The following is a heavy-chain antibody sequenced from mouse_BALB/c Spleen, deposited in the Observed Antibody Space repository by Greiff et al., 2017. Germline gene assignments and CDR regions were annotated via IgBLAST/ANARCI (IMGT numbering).Heavy chain of an antibody. D-gene: IGHD2-1*01. CDR2: IRNKANGYTT. CDR3: ARDMTYGNYYAMDY. J-gene: IGHJ4*01. V-gene: IGHV7-3*02. Sequence: EVQVVESGGGLVQPGGSLRLSCATSGFTFTDYYMSWVRQPPGKALEWLGFIRNKANGYTTEYSASVKGRFTISRDNSQSILYLQMNTLRAEDSATYYCARDMTYGNYYAMDYWGQGTSVTVSS. CDR1: GFTFTDYY.